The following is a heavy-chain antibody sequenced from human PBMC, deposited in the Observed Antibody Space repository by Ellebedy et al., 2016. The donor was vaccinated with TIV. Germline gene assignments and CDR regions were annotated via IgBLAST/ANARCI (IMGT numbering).Heavy chain of an antibody. Sequence: MPSETLSLTCSVSGGSINDHYWSWIRQPPGKGPEWIGHIHHSGSTKYNPSLKSRVTISVDSPKNQFSLKVISITAADAAIYYCARSTGHEGHDYWGQGTLVTVSS. CDR3: ARSTGHEGHDY. J-gene: IGHJ4*02. D-gene: IGHD1-1*01. V-gene: IGHV4-59*11. CDR1: GGSINDHY. CDR2: IHHSGST.